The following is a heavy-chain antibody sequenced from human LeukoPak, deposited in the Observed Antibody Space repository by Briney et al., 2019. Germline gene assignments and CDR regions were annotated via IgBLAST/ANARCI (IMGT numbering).Heavy chain of an antibody. J-gene: IGHJ4*02. V-gene: IGHV3-23*01. CDR3: AKGYSSGWYGGAFDY. CDR2: ISGSGGST. Sequence: GGSLRLSCAASGFTFSSYAMGWVRQAPGRGLEWVSVISGSGGSTYYADSVKGRFTISRDNSKNTLYLQMNSLRAEDTAVYYCAKGYSSGWYGGAFDYWGQGTLVTVSS. CDR1: GFTFSSYA. D-gene: IGHD6-19*01.